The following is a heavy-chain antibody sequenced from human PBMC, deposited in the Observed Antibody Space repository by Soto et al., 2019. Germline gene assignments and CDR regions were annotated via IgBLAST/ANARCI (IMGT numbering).Heavy chain of an antibody. V-gene: IGHV1-18*04. CDR3: ARERLNTGWYGVDY. J-gene: IGHJ4*02. CDR1: GFTFVNYD. Sequence: QIQLVQSDGEVKKPGASVKVSCKTSGFTFVNYDFSWVRQAPGQGLVLMGCVRNNNGVTSFAEKLLRRVTLTTDRTTITACRQRRSFTSDDPAIYFCARERLNTGWYGVDYWGQGTQVTVS. CDR2: VRNNNGVT. D-gene: IGHD6-19*01.